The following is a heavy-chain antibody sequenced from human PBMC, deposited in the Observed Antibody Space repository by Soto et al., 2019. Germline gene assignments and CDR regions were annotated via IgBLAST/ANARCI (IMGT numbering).Heavy chain of an antibody. J-gene: IGHJ4*02. V-gene: IGHV4-34*01. Sequence: SETLSLTCAVYGGSFSGYYWSWIRQPPGKGLEWIGEINHSGSTNYNPSLKSRVTISVDTSKNQFSLKLSSVTAADTAVYYCARRNRKSEYSGYGDYWGQGTLVTVSS. CDR3: ARRNRKSEYSGYGDY. D-gene: IGHD5-12*01. CDR1: GGSFSGYY. CDR2: INHSGST.